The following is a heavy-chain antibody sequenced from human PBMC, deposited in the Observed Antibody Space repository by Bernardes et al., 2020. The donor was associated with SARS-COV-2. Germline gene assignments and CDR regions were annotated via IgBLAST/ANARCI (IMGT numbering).Heavy chain of an antibody. CDR3: ARAGYYYVSGSYYNVDYFDY. Sequence: SESLSLTCTVSGGSISSGSYYWSWIRQPAGQGLEWIGRIYTSGSTNYNPSLKSRVTISVDTSKNQFSLKLRSVTAADTAVYYCARAGYYYVSGSYYNVDYFDYWGQGTLVTVAA. J-gene: IGHJ4*02. CDR2: IYTSGST. V-gene: IGHV4-61*02. CDR1: GGSISSGSYY. D-gene: IGHD3-10*01.